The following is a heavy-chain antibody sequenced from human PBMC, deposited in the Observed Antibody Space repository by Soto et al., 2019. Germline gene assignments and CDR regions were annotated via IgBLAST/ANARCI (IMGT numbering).Heavy chain of an antibody. D-gene: IGHD5-12*01. V-gene: IGHV4-59*01. CDR3: ARDGYENWFDP. CDR1: GGSISSYY. CDR2: IYYSGST. Sequence: SETLSLTCTVSGGSISSYYWSWIRQPPGKGLEWIGYIYYSGSTNYNPSLKSRVTISVDTSKNQFSLKLSSVTAADTAVYYCARDGYENWFDPWGQGTLVTVSS. J-gene: IGHJ5*02.